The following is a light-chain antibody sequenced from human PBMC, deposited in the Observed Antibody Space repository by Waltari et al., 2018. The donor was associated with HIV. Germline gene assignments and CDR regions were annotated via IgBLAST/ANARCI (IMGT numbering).Light chain of an antibody. CDR1: QDISNY. CDR3: QNYNRAPRT. Sequence: DIQMTQSPSSLSASVGDRVTITCRASQDISNYLAWYQQQPGKVPKLLILGSDTLQSGVPSRFSGSGSGTDFILTISSLQPEDVATYYCQNYNRAPRTFGQGTKVEIK. CDR2: GSD. J-gene: IGKJ1*01. V-gene: IGKV1-27*01.